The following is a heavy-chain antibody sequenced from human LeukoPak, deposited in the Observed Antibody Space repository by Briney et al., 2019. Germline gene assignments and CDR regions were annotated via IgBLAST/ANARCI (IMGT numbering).Heavy chain of an antibody. Sequence: GGSQRLSCAASGFTLSGYAMSWVRQAPGKGLEWVSAISDSGDATYYADSVRGRFTISRDNSKNTVYLQLNSLRAADTAVYYCVKDFWHAGDRGGYYSPFDYWGQGTLVTVSS. CDR2: ISDSGDAT. J-gene: IGHJ4*02. V-gene: IGHV3-23*01. CDR1: GFTLSGYA. CDR3: VKDFWHAGDRGGYYSPFDY. D-gene: IGHD3-22*01.